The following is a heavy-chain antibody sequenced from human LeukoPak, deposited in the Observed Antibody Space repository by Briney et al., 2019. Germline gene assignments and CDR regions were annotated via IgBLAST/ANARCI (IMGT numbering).Heavy chain of an antibody. CDR1: GFTLSTYS. Sequence: GGSLRLSCAASGFTLSTYSMNWVRQAPGKGLEWVSYISSSGNTIYYADSVKGRLTISRDNAKNSLFLQMNSLRAEDTAVYYCARRRDFDYWGQGTLVAVSS. CDR3: ARRRDFDY. J-gene: IGHJ4*02. V-gene: IGHV3-48*04. CDR2: ISSSGNTI. D-gene: IGHD6-6*01.